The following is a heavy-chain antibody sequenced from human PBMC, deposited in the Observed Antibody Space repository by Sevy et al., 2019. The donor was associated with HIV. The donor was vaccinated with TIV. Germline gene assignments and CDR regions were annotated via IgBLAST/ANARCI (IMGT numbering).Heavy chain of an antibody. D-gene: IGHD3-22*01. CDR3: ATTKDYYESSGSPFDY. Sequence: ASVKVSCKVSGKTLSQLSMHRVRQAPGKGLEWLGTFDPEDGETRYAQKLQGRVTMTEDTSTDTAYMELRSLRSEDTALYYCATTKDYYESSGSPFDYWGQGTLVTVSS. CDR2: FDPEDGET. V-gene: IGHV1-24*01. J-gene: IGHJ4*02. CDR1: GKTLSQLS.